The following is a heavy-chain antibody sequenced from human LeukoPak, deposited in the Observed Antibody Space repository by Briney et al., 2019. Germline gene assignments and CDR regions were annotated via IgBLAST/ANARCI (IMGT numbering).Heavy chain of an antibody. J-gene: IGHJ6*03. CDR1: EFTFSSYW. V-gene: IGHV3-7*01. Sequence: GGSLRLSCAASEFTFSSYWMSWVRQAPGKGLEWVANIKEDGSEKNYVDSVKGRFTISRDNAKNLLYLQMNSLRAEDTAVYYCARDMDVWGKGTTVTVSS. CDR2: IKEDGSEK. CDR3: ARDMDV.